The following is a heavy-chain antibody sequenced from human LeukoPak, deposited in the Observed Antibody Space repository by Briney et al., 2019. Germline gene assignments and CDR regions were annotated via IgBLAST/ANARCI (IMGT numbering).Heavy chain of an antibody. J-gene: IGHJ4*02. V-gene: IGHV1-69*05. CDR1: GGTFSSYA. CDR3: ARPYYYDSSGPYY. D-gene: IGHD3-22*01. Sequence: SVKVSCKASGGTFSSYAISWVRQAPGQGLEWMGGIIPIFGTANYAQKFQGRVTMTRDMSTSTVYMELSSLRSEDTAVYYCARPYYYDSSGPYYWGQGTLVTVSS. CDR2: IIPIFGTA.